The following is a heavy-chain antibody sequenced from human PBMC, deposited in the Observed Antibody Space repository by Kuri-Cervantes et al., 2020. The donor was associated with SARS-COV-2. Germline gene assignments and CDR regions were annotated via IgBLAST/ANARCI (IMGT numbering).Heavy chain of an antibody. Sequence: GESLKISCAASGFTFSSYSMNWVRQAPGKGLEWVSSISSSSSYIYYADSVKGRFTISRDDAKNSLYLQMSSLRAEDTAVYYCARVVGIRGYFDYWGQGTLVTVSS. CDR1: GFTFSSYS. V-gene: IGHV3-21*01. CDR2: ISSSSSYI. J-gene: IGHJ4*02. CDR3: ARVVGIRGYFDY. D-gene: IGHD3-10*01.